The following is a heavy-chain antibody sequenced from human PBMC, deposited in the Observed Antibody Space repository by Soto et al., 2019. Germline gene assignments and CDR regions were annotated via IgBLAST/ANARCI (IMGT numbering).Heavy chain of an antibody. D-gene: IGHD3-3*01. Sequence: SETLSLTCTVSGGSISSSSYYWGWIRQPPGKGLEWIGSIYYSGSTYYNPSLKSRVTISVDTSKNQFSLKLSSVTAADTAVYYCARMCGYYSHFGYYFDYWGQGTLVTVSS. J-gene: IGHJ4*02. CDR1: GGSISSSSYY. V-gene: IGHV4-39*01. CDR2: IYYSGST. CDR3: ARMCGYYSHFGYYFDY.